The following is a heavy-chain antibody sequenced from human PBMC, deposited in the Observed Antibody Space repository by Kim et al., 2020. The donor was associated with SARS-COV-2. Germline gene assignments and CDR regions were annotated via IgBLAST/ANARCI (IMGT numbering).Heavy chain of an antibody. D-gene: IGHD5-12*01. V-gene: IGHV3-11*06. J-gene: IGHJ4*02. CDR3: ARDHSEYSGYDGCGGDCYDY. Sequence: RFTISRDNAKNSLYLQMNSLRAEDTAVYYCARDHSEYSGYDGCGGDCYDYWGQGTLVTVSS.